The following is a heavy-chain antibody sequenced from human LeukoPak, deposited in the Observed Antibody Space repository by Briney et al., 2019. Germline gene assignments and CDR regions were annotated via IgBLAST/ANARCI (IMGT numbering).Heavy chain of an antibody. J-gene: IGHJ4*02. Sequence: GGSLRLSCAASGFAFSSYGMSWVRQAPGKGLEWVSAISGSGGSTYYADSVKGRFTISRDNSKSTLYLQMNSLRAEDTAVYYCAKDLSFSSQWLVSHYFDYWGQGTLVTVSS. CDR1: GFAFSSYG. D-gene: IGHD6-19*01. V-gene: IGHV3-23*01. CDR3: AKDLSFSSQWLVSHYFDY. CDR2: ISGSGGST.